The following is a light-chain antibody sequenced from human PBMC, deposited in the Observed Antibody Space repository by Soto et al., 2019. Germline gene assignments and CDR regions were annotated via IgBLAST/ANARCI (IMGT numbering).Light chain of an antibody. CDR1: QSVSSSSY. CDR3: RQYGSSPSYT. J-gene: IGKJ2*01. Sequence: EIVLTQSPGTLSLSPGERATLSCRASQSVSSSSYLAWYQQKPGQAPRLLIYGASSRATGIPARFSGSGSATDFTLPISRLEPEDFAVYYCRQYGSSPSYTFGQGTKLEIK. V-gene: IGKV3-20*01. CDR2: GAS.